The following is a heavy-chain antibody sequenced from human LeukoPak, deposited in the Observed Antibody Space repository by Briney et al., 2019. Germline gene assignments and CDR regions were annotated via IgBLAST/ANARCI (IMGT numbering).Heavy chain of an antibody. CDR2: IIPIFGTA. V-gene: IGHV1-69*05. Sequence: GASVKVSCKASGGTFSSYAISWVRQAPGQGLEWMGGIIPIFGTANYAQKFQGRVTSTTDESTSTAYMELSSLRSEDTAVYYCARDSRQYIYASYWGQGTLVPVYS. D-gene: IGHD5-18*01. CDR3: ARDSRQYIYASY. J-gene: IGHJ4*02. CDR1: GGTFSSYA.